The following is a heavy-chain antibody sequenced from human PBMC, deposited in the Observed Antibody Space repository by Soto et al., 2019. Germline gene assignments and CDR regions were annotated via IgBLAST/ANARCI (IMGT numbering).Heavy chain of an antibody. D-gene: IGHD6-19*01. V-gene: IGHV1-69*02. CDR2: IIPILGIA. J-gene: IGHJ2*01. Sequence: QVQLVQSGAEVKKPGSSVKVSCKASGGTFSSYTISWVRQAPGQGLEWMGRIIPILGIANYAQKFQGRVTITAEKSTSTAYMELSRLRSEETAVYYCAFRWLVQLGYWYFDLWGRGTLVTVSS. CDR1: GGTFSSYT. CDR3: AFRWLVQLGYWYFDL.